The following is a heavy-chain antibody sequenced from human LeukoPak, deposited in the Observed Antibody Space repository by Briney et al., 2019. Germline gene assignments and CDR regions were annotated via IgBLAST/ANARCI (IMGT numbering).Heavy chain of an antibody. CDR3: ARDRHGGNSDY. CDR1: GGSFSGYY. V-gene: IGHV4-34*01. D-gene: IGHD4-23*01. Sequence: SETLSLTCAVYGGSFSGYYWSWIRQPPGKGLEWIGEINHSGSTNYNPSLKSRVTISVDTSKNQFSLKLSSVTAADTAVYYCARDRHGGNSDYWGQGTLVTVSS. CDR2: INHSGST. J-gene: IGHJ4*02.